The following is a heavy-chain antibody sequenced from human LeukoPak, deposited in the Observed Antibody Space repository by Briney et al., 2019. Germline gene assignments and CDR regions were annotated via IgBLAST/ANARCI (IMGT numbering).Heavy chain of an antibody. D-gene: IGHD3-22*01. CDR1: GASISSYY. Sequence: SEILSLTCTVSGASISSYYWSWIRQPPGKGLEWIGYIYYSGSTNYNPSLKSRVTISVDTSKNQFSLRLSSVTAADTAVYYCARHRYYYDSSGYYYQPWGQGTLVTVSS. V-gene: IGHV4-59*01. CDR2: IYYSGST. J-gene: IGHJ5*02. CDR3: ARHRYYYDSSGYYYQP.